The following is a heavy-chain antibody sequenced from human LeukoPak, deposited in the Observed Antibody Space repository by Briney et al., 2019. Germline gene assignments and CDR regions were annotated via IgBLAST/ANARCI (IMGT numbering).Heavy chain of an antibody. CDR2: IIPIFGTA. CDR3: ARATYYVGPFDY. J-gene: IGHJ4*02. V-gene: IGHV1-69*13. CDR1: GYTFTSYG. D-gene: IGHD3-3*01. Sequence: ASVKVSCKASGYTFTSYGISWVRQAPGQGLEWMGGIIPIFGTANYAQKFQGRVTITADESTSTAYMELSSLRSEDTAVYYCARATYYVGPFDYWGQGTLVTVSS.